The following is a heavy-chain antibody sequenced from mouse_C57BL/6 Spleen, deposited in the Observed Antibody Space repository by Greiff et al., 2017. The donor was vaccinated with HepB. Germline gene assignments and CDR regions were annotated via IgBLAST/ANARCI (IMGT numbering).Heavy chain of an antibody. Sequence: QVQLKQPGAELVKPGASVKLSCKASGYTFTSYWMHWVKQRPGRGLEWIGRIDPNSGGTKYNEKFKSKATLTVDKPSSTAYMQLSSLTSEDSAVYYCARRGDSNYDYAMDYWGQGTSVTVSS. V-gene: IGHV1-72*01. J-gene: IGHJ4*01. CDR2: IDPNSGGT. D-gene: IGHD2-5*01. CDR1: GYTFTSYW. CDR3: ARRGDSNYDYAMDY.